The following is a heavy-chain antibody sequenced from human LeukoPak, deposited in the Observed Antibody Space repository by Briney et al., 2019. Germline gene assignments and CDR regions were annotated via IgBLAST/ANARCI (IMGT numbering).Heavy chain of an antibody. CDR2: INPNSGDT. Sequence: GASVKVSCKASGSIFTGYYMHWVRQAPGQGLEWMGWINPNSGDTNYAQKFQGRVTMTRDTSISTAYMELSSLRSDDTAVYYCPRDQGGYCSSTSCLNAFDIWGQGTMVTVFS. J-gene: IGHJ3*02. D-gene: IGHD2-2*03. CDR1: GSIFTGYY. V-gene: IGHV1-2*02. CDR3: PRDQGGYCSSTSCLNAFDI.